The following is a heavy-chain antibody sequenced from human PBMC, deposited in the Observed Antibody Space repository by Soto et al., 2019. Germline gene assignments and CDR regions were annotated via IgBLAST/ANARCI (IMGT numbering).Heavy chain of an antibody. Sequence: QVHLVQSGAEVKKPGASVKVSCKGSGYAFTTYGITWVRQAPGQGLEWMGWISAHNGNTNYAQKLQGRVTVTRDTPKSTAYMELRSLRSDDTAVYYCARGRNGDYWGQGALVTVSS. CDR3: ARGRNGDY. V-gene: IGHV1-18*01. CDR2: ISAHNGNT. CDR1: GYAFTTYG. J-gene: IGHJ4*02. D-gene: IGHD1-1*01.